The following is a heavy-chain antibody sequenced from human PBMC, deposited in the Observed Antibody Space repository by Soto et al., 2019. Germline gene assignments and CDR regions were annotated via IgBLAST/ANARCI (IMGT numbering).Heavy chain of an antibody. CDR3: AREFPRGAYNSPIACEH. CDR2: INPKGGST. D-gene: IGHD1-20*01. J-gene: IGHJ1*01. V-gene: IGHV1-46*03. CDR1: GYTFTNFY. Sequence: QVQLVQSGAEVKKPGASVKVSCKASGYTFTNFYIHWVRQAPGHGLEWMGIINPKGGSTRSAQRFRGRXTXTXXTSTSTVYMELSALRAEDTAVYFCAREFPRGAYNSPIACEHWGQGTLVTVSS.